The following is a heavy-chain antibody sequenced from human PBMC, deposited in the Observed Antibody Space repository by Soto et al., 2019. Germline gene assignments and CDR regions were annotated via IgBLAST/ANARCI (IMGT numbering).Heavy chain of an antibody. CDR3: AHSFDNWNDGNYFDY. Sequence: QITLKESGPTLVKPTQTLTLTCTFSGFSLSTSGVGVGWIRQPPGKAMEWLALIYWDDDKRYSPSLKSRLTITKDTSKNQVVLTMTNMDPVDTATYYCAHSFDNWNDGNYFDYWGQGTLVTVSS. CDR1: GFSLSTSGVG. J-gene: IGHJ4*02. V-gene: IGHV2-5*02. CDR2: IYWDDDK. D-gene: IGHD1-1*01.